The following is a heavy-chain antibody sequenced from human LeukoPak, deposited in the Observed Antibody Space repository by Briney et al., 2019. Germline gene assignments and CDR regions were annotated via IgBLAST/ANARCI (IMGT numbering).Heavy chain of an antibody. CDR2: IWYDGSDE. V-gene: IGHV3-33*01. D-gene: IGHD3-22*01. Sequence: GGSLRLSCAASGFTFSSHGMHWVRQAPGKGLEWVSIIWYDGSDEYYADSVKGRFTISRDNSKNTLYLQMNSLRAEDTAVYYCARDGGYHSSGPFDYWGQGTMVTVSS. CDR3: ARDGGYHSSGPFDY. CDR1: GFTFSSHG. J-gene: IGHJ4*02.